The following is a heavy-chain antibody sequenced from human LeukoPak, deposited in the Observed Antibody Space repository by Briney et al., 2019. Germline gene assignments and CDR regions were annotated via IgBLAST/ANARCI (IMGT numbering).Heavy chain of an antibody. CDR2: IIPIFGTA. D-gene: IGHD4-17*01. V-gene: IGHV1-69*13. CDR1: GGTFSSYA. Sequence: SVKVSCKASGGTFSSYAISWVRQAPGQGLEWMGGIIPIFGTANYAQKFQGRVTITADESTSTAYMELSSLRSEDTAMYYCAREPLHGDYAKSHRGYFDYWGQGTLVTVSS. CDR3: AREPLHGDYAKSHRGYFDY. J-gene: IGHJ4*02.